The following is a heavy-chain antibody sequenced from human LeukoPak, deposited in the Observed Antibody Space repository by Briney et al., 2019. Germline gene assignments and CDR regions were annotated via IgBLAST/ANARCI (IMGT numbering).Heavy chain of an antibody. CDR2: IYYSGST. Sequence: NPSETLSLTCNVSGGSNSSSKKYWGWIRQPPGKGLEWIGSIYYSGSTYYNPSLKSRVTISVDTSKNQFSLKLSSVTAADTAVYYCARQGSIWWYAWYFDLWGRGTLVTVSS. CDR3: ARQGSIWWYAWYFDL. D-gene: IGHD2-15*01. CDR1: GGSNSSSKKY. J-gene: IGHJ2*01. V-gene: IGHV4-39*01.